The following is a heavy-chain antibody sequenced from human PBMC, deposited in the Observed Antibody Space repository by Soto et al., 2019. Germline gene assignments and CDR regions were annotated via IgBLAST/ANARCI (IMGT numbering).Heavy chain of an antibody. CDR1: GFTFSSFD. CDR2: ITASGANT. J-gene: IGHJ4*02. D-gene: IGHD4-4*01. V-gene: IGHV3-23*01. CDR3: ARADTVANQLDY. Sequence: WGSLRLSCATSGFTFSSFDMNWVRQAPGKGLEWFSAITASGANTFYADSVKGRFTISRDNSKDTLYLHMNSLRAEDTAVYYCARADTVANQLDYSGPGTLVTVS.